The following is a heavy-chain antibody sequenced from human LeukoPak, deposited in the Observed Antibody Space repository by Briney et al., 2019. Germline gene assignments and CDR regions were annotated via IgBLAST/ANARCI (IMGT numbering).Heavy chain of an antibody. CDR3: ARGDLVGADDTNFDY. J-gene: IGHJ4*02. V-gene: IGHV1-8*03. Sequence: GSSVKVSCKASGYTFTSYDMNWVRQATGQGLEWMEWMNPNSGNTGYAQKFQARVTITRNTSISTAYMELSSLRSEDTAVYYCARGDLVGADDTNFDYWGQGTLVTVSS. D-gene: IGHD1-26*01. CDR1: GYTFTSYD. CDR2: MNPNSGNT.